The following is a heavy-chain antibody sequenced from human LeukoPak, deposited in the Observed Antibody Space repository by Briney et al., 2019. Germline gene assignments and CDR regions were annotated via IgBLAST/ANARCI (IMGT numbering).Heavy chain of an antibody. J-gene: IGHJ4*02. D-gene: IGHD2-2*01. CDR2: IWYDGSNK. CDR1: GFTFSSYG. V-gene: IGHV3-33*01. Sequence: GGSLRLSCAASGFTFSSYGMHWVRQAPGKGLEWVAVIWYDGSNKYYADSVKGRFTISRDNSKNTLYLQMNSLRAEDTAVYYCARDRPRLLVVPAAIDYWGQGTLVTVSS. CDR3: ARDRPRLLVVPAAIDY.